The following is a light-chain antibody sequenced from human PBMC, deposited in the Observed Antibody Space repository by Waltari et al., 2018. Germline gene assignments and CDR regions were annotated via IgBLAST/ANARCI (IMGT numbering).Light chain of an antibody. CDR3: QQDYSDPYS. CDR2: WAS. Sequence: VMTQSPDSLAVSLRERHHIYSKTSQSVLYSSSKMNSLAWYQQIPGQPPKLLIYWASTREPGVPSRFSGSGSGTEFTLTISSLQAEDVAVYYCQQDYSDPYSFGEGTKLDIK. J-gene: IGKJ2*01. V-gene: IGKV4-1*01. CDR1: QSVLYSSSKMNS.